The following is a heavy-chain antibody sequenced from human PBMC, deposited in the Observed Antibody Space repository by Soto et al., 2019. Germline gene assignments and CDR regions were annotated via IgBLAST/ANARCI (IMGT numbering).Heavy chain of an antibody. CDR1: GFTFSDYY. J-gene: IGHJ4*02. D-gene: IGHD3-16*01. V-gene: IGHV3-11*01. Sequence: GGSLRLSCAASGFTFSDYYMSWIRQAPGKGLEWVSYISSSGNTMYHADSVKGRFTISRDNAKNSLFLQMNSLRAEDTAVYYCVKTPGLASPVGFWGQGTLVTVSS. CDR3: VKTPGLASPVGF. CDR2: ISSSGNTM.